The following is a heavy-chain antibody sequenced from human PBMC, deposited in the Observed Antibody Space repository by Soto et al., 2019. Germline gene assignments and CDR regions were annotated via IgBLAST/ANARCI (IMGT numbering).Heavy chain of an antibody. D-gene: IGHD3-16*01. Sequence: PSETLSLTCTVSGGSLREFGHFWTWIRQRPGRGLEWIGYSTYTGVTYYSPSLQSRISISVDTSKNQFSLTLNSVTAAGTAVYYCATDSGGPPLNRFDSWGPGTLVTVSS. CDR3: ATDSGGPPLNRFDS. CDR2: STYTGVT. J-gene: IGHJ5*01. V-gene: IGHV4-31*03. CDR1: GGSLREFGHF.